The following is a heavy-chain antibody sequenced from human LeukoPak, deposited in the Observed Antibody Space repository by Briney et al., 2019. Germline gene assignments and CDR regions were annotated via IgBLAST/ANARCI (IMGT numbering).Heavy chain of an antibody. V-gene: IGHV4-4*07. CDR2: IYTSGST. CDR3: ARDRHGPSDYYYYMEV. Sequence: SETLSLTCTVSGGSISSYYWSWIRQPAGKGLEWIGRIYTSGSTNYNPSLKSRVTMSVDTSKNQFSLKLSSVTAADTAVYYCARDRHGPSDYYYYMEVWGKGTTVTVSS. CDR1: GGSISSYY. J-gene: IGHJ6*03.